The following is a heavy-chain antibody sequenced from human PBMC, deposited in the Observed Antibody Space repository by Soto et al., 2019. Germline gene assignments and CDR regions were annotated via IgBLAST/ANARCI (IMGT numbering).Heavy chain of an antibody. CDR1: GFICSDYW. Sequence: EVQLVESGGGLVQPGGSLRLSCAVSGFICSDYWMTWVLQAPGKGLEWVANINPEGSEKYYVDSVKGRFTISRDNAKNSLYLQMISLRAEDTALYYCARARIDYWGRGTLITVSS. CDR2: INPEGSEK. J-gene: IGHJ4*02. V-gene: IGHV3-7*03. CDR3: ARARIDY.